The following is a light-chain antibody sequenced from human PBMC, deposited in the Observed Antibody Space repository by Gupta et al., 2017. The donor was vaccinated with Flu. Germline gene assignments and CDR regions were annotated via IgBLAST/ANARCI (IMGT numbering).Light chain of an antibody. CDR2: DND. J-gene: IGLJ2*01. Sequence: VAISCSGTYTNIGLNYVAWFQVRPGAAPKLLITDNDKRPSGTPDRFSGSRSGTSATLGITGLQTEDEADYYCAAWDSSLSAVLFGGGTRVTVL. CDR1: YTNIGLNY. CDR3: AAWDSSLSAVL. V-gene: IGLV1-51*01.